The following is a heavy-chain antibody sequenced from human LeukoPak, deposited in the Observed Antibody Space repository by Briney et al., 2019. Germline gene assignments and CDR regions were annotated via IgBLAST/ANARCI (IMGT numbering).Heavy chain of an antibody. J-gene: IGHJ4*02. CDR3: ARTRSGWYLGQFDY. CDR2: VSYDGSNK. V-gene: IGHV3-30*04. D-gene: IGHD6-19*01. CDR1: GFTFSSYA. Sequence: GGSLRLSCVVSGFTFSSYAMHWVRQAPGKGLEWVAVVSYDGSNKYYADSVKGRFTISRDNSKNTLYLQMNSLRPEDTAVYYCARTRSGWYLGQFDYWGQGTLVTVSS.